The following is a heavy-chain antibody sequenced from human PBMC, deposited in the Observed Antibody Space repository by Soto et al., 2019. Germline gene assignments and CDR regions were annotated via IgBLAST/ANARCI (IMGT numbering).Heavy chain of an antibody. D-gene: IGHD2-8*01. CDR2: ISGTGRST. CDR1: GFAFSEYA. Sequence: DVQLLESGGGLVQPGGSLRLSCAASGFAFSEYAMNWDRQAPGKGLEWVSVISGTGRSTYYADSVKGRFTISRDNSENTVYLHMNSLRAEDTSVYYCVKDALAYAIPADFDYWGQGTLVTVPS. J-gene: IGHJ4*02. CDR3: VKDALAYAIPADFDY. V-gene: IGHV3-23*01.